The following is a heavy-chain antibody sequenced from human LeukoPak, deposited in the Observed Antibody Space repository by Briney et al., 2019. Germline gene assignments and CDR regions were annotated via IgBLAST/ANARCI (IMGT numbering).Heavy chain of an antibody. Sequence: PSETLSLTCAVYGGSFSGYYWSWIRQPPGKGLEWIGEINHSGSTNYNPSLKSRVTISVDTSKNQFSLKLSSVTAADTAVYYCSRGRRGRVVNDAFDIWGQGTMVTVSS. V-gene: IGHV4-34*01. CDR3: SRGRRGRVVNDAFDI. J-gene: IGHJ3*02. D-gene: IGHD3-3*01. CDR2: INHSGST. CDR1: GGSFSGYY.